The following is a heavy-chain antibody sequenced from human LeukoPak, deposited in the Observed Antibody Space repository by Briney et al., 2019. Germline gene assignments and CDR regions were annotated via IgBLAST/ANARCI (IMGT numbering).Heavy chain of an antibody. CDR2: ISSSSSYV. J-gene: IGHJ6*02. Sequence: GGSLRLSCAASGFTFSSYSMNWVRQAPGKGLEWVSSISSSSSYVYYADSVKGRFTISRDNAKNSLYLQMNSLRAEDTAVYYCARGGDHLDYYYYYGMDVWGQGTTVTVSS. CDR1: GFTFSSYS. CDR3: ARGGDHLDYYYYYGMDV. D-gene: IGHD2-21*02. V-gene: IGHV3-21*01.